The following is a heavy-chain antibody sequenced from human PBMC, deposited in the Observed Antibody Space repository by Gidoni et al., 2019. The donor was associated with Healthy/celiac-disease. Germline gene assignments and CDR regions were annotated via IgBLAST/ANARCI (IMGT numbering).Heavy chain of an antibody. J-gene: IGHJ4*02. V-gene: IGHV3-15*01. CDR2: IKSKTDGGTT. CDR3: TTDPKNVLLWFRELSNDY. Sequence: EVQLVESGGGLVKPGGSLRLSCAASGFTFSNAWMSWVRQAPGKGLEWVGRIKSKTDGGTTDYAAPVKGRFTISRDDSKNTLYLQMNSLKTEDTAVYYCTTDPKNVLLWFRELSNDYWGQGTLVTVSS. D-gene: IGHD3-10*01. CDR1: GFTFSNAW.